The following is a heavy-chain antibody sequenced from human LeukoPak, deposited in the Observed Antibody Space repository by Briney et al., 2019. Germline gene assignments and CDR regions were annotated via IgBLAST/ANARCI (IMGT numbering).Heavy chain of an antibody. CDR3: ARDGWNIAVAGSFDY. V-gene: IGHV1-18*01. D-gene: IGHD6-19*01. CDR2: ISAYNGNT. J-gene: IGHJ4*02. Sequence: ASVKVSCKASGYTFTSYGISWARQAPGQGLEWMGWISAYNGNTNYAQKLQGRVTMTTDTSTSTAYMELRSLRSDDTAVYYCARDGWNIAVAGSFDYWGQGTLVTVSS. CDR1: GYTFTSYG.